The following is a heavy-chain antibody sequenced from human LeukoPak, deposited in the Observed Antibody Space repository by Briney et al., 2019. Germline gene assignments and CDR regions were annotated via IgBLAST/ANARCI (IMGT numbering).Heavy chain of an antibody. Sequence: KSSETLSLTCAVYGGSFSGYYWSWIRQPPGKGLEWIGEINHSGSTNYNPSLKSRVTISVDTSKNQFSLKLSSVTAADTAVYYCARDRAMIELDYWGQGTLVTVSS. CDR3: ARDRAMIELDY. V-gene: IGHV4-34*01. D-gene: IGHD3-22*01. J-gene: IGHJ4*02. CDR1: GGSFSGYY. CDR2: INHSGST.